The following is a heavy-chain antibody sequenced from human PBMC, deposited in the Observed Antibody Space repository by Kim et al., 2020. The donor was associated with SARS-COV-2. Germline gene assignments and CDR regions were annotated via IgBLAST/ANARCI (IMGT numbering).Heavy chain of an antibody. CDR3: ARGRPGVGATKRGPYYF. CDR2: ISYDGSNK. V-gene: IGHV3-30*04. CDR1: GFTFSSYA. D-gene: IGHD1-26*01. J-gene: IGHJ4*01. Sequence: GGSLRLSCAASGFTFSSYAMHWVRQAPGKGLEWVAVISYDGSNKYYADSVKGRFTISRDNSKNTLYLQMNSLRAEDTAVYYCARGRPGVGATKRGPYYF.